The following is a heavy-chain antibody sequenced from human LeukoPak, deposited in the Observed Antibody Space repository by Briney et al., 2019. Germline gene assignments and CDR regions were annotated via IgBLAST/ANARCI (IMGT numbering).Heavy chain of an antibody. CDR1: GYTFTSYG. Sequence: ASVKVSCKASGYTFTSYGISWVRQAPGQGLEWMGWISAYNGNANYAQKLQGRVTMTTDTSTSTAYMELRSLRSDDTAVYYCARAPVTDSSGYLDYWGQGTLVTVSP. J-gene: IGHJ4*02. D-gene: IGHD3-22*01. CDR2: ISAYNGNA. V-gene: IGHV1-18*01. CDR3: ARAPVTDSSGYLDY.